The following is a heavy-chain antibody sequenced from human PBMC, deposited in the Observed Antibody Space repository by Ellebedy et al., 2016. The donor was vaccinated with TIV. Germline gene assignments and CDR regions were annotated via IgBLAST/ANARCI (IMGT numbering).Heavy chain of an antibody. CDR3: ARDTSYCTNGVCYTGGMDV. D-gene: IGHD2-8*01. Sequence: PGGSLRLSCEASGFTFSDYHMSWIRQAPGKGLEWVSYASSSRTDTSYADSVKGRFTISRDNAKNSLYLQMNSLRAEDTAVYYCARDTSYCTNGVCYTGGMDVWGQGTTVTVS. V-gene: IGHV3-11*06. CDR2: ASSSRTDT. CDR1: GFTFSDYH. J-gene: IGHJ6*02.